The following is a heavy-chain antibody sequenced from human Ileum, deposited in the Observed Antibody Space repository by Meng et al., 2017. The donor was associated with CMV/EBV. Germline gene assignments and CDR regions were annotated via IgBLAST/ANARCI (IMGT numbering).Heavy chain of an antibody. CDR3: TRAYYYDSSGYYDY. V-gene: IGHV6-1*01. CDR2: TYYRSKWYN. CDR1: GDSVYSNSVT. D-gene: IGHD3-22*01. Sequence: QVLLQQSVPGMVKPPQTLSLTWSISGDSVYSNSVTWNWIRQSPSRGLEWLGRTYYRSKWYNDYAVSVKSRITINPDTSKNQFSLQLNSMTPEDTAVYYCTRAYYYDSSGYYDYWGQGTLVTVSS. J-gene: IGHJ4*02.